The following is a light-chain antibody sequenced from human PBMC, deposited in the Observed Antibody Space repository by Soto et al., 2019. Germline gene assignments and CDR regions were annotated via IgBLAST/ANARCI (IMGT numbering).Light chain of an antibody. Sequence: DIQMTQSPSSLSASVGDRVTITCRASQSISSYLNXXXXXXXXAPKFLIYAASSLQSGVPSRFSGSGSGTDFTLTISSLQPEDFATYYCQQSYRTPLTFGPGTKVDIK. V-gene: IGKV1-39*01. CDR2: AAS. CDR1: QSISSY. CDR3: QQSYRTPLT. J-gene: IGKJ3*01.